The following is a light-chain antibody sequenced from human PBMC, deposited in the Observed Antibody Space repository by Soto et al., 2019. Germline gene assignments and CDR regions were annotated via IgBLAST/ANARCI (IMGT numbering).Light chain of an antibody. CDR1: SSDVGGYNY. CDR3: CSYTTSNTRQIV. CDR2: YVS. Sequence: QSALTQPASVSGSPGQSITISCTGTSSDVGGYNYVSWYQQHPGKAPKFMIYYVSNRPSGVSNRFSGSKSGNTASLTISGLQAEDEADYHCCSYTTSNTRQIVFGTGTKVTVL. J-gene: IGLJ1*01. V-gene: IGLV2-14*01.